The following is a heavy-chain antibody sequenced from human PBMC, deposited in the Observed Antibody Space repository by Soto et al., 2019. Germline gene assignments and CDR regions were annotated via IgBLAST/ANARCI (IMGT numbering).Heavy chain of an antibody. CDR1: GFTFSSYA. Sequence: LRLSCAASGFTFSSYAMSWVRQAPGKGLEWVSAISGSGGSTYYADSVKGRFTISRDNSKNTLYLQMNSLRSEDTAVYYCARQAVAGRAPRDYWGQGTLVTVSS. D-gene: IGHD6-19*01. J-gene: IGHJ4*02. CDR3: ARQAVAGRAPRDY. CDR2: ISGSGGST. V-gene: IGHV3-23*01.